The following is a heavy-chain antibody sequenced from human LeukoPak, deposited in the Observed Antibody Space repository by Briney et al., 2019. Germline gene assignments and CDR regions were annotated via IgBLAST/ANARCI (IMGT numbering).Heavy chain of an antibody. CDR3: ARDPQENGMDV. V-gene: IGHV3-30-3*01. CDR1: GFTFSSYA. CDR2: ISYDGSNK. Sequence: GGSLRLSCAASGFTFSSYAMHWVRQAPGKGLEGVAVISYDGSNKYYADSVKGRFTISRDNSKNTLYLQMNSLRAEDTAVYYCARDPQENGMDVWGQGTTVTVSS. J-gene: IGHJ6*02.